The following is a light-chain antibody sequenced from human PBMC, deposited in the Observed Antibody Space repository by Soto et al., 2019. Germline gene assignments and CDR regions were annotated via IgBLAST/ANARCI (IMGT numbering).Light chain of an antibody. CDR2: DAS. V-gene: IGKV3-11*01. J-gene: IGKJ2*01. CDR1: QSVSSY. CDR3: QQRSNWRHT. Sequence: EIVLTQSPATLSLSPGERATLSCRASQSVSSYLAWYQQKPGQAPRLLIYDASNRATGIPARFSGSGSGTDFTLTISSLEPEDFAVYYCQQRSNWRHTFVQGTKLEIK.